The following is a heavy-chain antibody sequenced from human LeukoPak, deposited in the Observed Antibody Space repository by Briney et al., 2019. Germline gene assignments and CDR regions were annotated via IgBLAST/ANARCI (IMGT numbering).Heavy chain of an antibody. CDR2: IRYDGSNK. J-gene: IGHJ6*03. CDR3: AKNPAWFGELPYYMDV. V-gene: IGHV3-30*02. CDR1: GFTFSSYG. D-gene: IGHD3-10*01. Sequence: WGSLRLSCAASGFTFSSYGIHWVRQAPGKGLEWVAFIRYDGSNKYYADSVKGRSTISRDNSKNTLYLQMNSLRAEDTAVYYCAKNPAWFGELPYYMDVWGKGTTVTISS.